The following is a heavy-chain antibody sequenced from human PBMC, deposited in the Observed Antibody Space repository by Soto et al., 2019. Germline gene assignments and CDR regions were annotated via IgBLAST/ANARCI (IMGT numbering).Heavy chain of an antibody. Sequence: ASVKVSCKASGYTFTSYGISWVRQAPGQGLEWMRWISAYNGNTNYAQKLQGRVTMTTDTSTSTAYMELRSLRSDDTAVYYCASYGSGSYSEPFDYWGQGTLVTVSS. D-gene: IGHD3-10*01. V-gene: IGHV1-18*01. CDR1: GYTFTSYG. CDR2: ISAYNGNT. CDR3: ASYGSGSYSEPFDY. J-gene: IGHJ4*02.